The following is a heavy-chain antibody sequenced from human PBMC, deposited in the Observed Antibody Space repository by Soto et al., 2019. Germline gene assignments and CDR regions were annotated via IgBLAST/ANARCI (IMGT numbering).Heavy chain of an antibody. CDR3: AKALGGVGDY. CDR2: ISYAGSNK. D-gene: IGHD3-16*01. J-gene: IGHJ4*02. CDR1: GFTFSSYG. V-gene: IGHV3-30*18. Sequence: QVQLVESGGGVVQPGRSLRLSCAASGFTFSSYGMHWVRQAPGKGLEWVAVISYAGSNKYYADSVKGRFTISRDNSKNTLYLQMNSLRAEDTAVYYCAKALGGVGDYWGQGTLVTVSS.